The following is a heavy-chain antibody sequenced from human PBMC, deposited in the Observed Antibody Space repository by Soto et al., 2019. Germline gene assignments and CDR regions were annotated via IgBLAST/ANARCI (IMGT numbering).Heavy chain of an antibody. J-gene: IGHJ6*02. CDR3: ARDNDSSGYYYGNFRYYYYYGMDV. V-gene: IGHV1-2*02. CDR2: INPNSGGT. D-gene: IGHD3-22*01. CDR1: GYTFTGYY. Sequence: ASVKVSCKASGYTFTGYYMHWVRQAPGQGLEWMGWINPNSGGTNYAQKFQGRVPMTRDTSISTAYMELSRLRSDDTAVYYCARDNDSSGYYYGNFRYYYYYGMDVWGQGTTVTVSS.